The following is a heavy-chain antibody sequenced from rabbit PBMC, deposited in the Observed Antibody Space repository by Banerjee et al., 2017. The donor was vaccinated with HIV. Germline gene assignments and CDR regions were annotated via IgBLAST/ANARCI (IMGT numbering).Heavy chain of an antibody. D-gene: IGHD6-1*01. CDR2: INTSSGNT. CDR3: ARAPYTYGYAFTTEIYGMDL. V-gene: IGHV1S45*01. Sequence: QEQLEESGGDLVKPEGSLTLTCTASGFSFTNKYVMCWVRQAPGKGLEWIGCINTSSGNTVYASWAKGRFTISKTSSTTVTLQMTSLTAADTATYFCARAPYTYGYAFTTEIYGMDLWGQGTLVTVS. J-gene: IGHJ6*01. CDR1: GFSFTNKYV.